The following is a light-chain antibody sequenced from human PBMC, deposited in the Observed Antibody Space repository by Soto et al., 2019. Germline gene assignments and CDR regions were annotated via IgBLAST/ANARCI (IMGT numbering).Light chain of an antibody. CDR2: GAS. Sequence: EVVMTQSPATLSVSPGERATLSCRASQSVSNNLAWYQQKPGQAPRLLISGASNSATGIPARFSGGGSATEISLIISGLQSEEFAVYYCLQYDNWPRTFGGGTKVEIK. J-gene: IGKJ4*01. CDR3: LQYDNWPRT. CDR1: QSVSNN. V-gene: IGKV3-15*01.